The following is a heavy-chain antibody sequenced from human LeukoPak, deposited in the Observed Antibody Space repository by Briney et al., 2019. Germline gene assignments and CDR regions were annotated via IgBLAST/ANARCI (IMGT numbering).Heavy chain of an antibody. CDR2: INHSGST. D-gene: IGHD3-9*01. CDR3: ARNQPYYDILTGYLPHWFDP. J-gene: IGHJ5*02. V-gene: IGHV4-34*01. Sequence: SETLSLTCAVYGGSFSGYYWSWIRQPPGKGLEWIGEINHSGSTNYNPSLKSRVTISVDTSKNQFPLKLSSVTAADTAVYYCARNQPYYDILTGYLPHWFDPWGQGTLVTVSS. CDR1: GGSFSGYY.